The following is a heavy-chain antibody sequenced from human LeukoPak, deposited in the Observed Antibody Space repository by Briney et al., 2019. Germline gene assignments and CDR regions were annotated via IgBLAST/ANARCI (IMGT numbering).Heavy chain of an antibody. CDR3: ARSAARPTNWFDP. CDR1: GGSISSGSYY. V-gene: IGHV4-61*02. CDR2: IYTSGST. Sequence: SQTLSLTCTVSGGSISSGSYYWSWIRQPAGKGLEWIGRIYTSGSTNYNPSLKSRVTISVDTSKNQFSLKLSSVTAADTAVYYCARSAARPTNWFDPWGQGTLVTVSS. J-gene: IGHJ5*02. D-gene: IGHD6-6*01.